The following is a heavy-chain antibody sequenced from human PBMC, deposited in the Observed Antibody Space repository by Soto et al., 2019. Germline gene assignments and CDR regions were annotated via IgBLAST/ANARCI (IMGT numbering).Heavy chain of an antibody. J-gene: IGHJ1*01. CDR2: INAANEHT. CDR1: GYLFSDYA. CDR3: ASPRLSGDYVYPFQH. Sequence: QVQLVQSGAEVKKPGASVKLSCKASGYLFSDYAIHWVRQAPGQSPEWMGWINAANEHTKFSQKFQGRVNINRDTSANTVYIEVNGLRSEDTAGYCCASPRLSGDYVYPFQHWGQGTLVPVSS. D-gene: IGHD4-17*01. V-gene: IGHV1-3*01.